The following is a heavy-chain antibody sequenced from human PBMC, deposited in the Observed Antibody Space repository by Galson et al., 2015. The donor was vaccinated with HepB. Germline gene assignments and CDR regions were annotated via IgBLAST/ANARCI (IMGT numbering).Heavy chain of an antibody. V-gene: IGHV3-74*01. CDR1: GFTFSSYW. Sequence: SLRLSCAASGFTFSSYWMHWVRQAPGKGLVWVSRINSDGSSTSYADSVKGRFTISRDNAKNTLYVQMNSLRVEDTAVYYCLGGGVTFLDVGHWGRGTLVTVSS. D-gene: IGHD3-16*01. J-gene: IGHJ5*02. CDR3: LGGGVTFLDVGH. CDR2: INSDGSST.